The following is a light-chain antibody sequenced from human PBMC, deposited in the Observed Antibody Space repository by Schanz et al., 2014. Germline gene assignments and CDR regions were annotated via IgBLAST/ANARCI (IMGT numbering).Light chain of an antibody. Sequence: QSALTQPASVSGSPGQSITISCTGTSSDVGGYNYVSWYQQHPGKAPKLMIYEGSKRPSGVPDRYSGSKSGNTASLTISGLQAEDEADYYCSSYADNNKELFGGGTKLTVL. CDR2: EGS. CDR3: SSYADNNKEL. J-gene: IGLJ3*02. V-gene: IGLV2-8*01. CDR1: SSDVGGYNY.